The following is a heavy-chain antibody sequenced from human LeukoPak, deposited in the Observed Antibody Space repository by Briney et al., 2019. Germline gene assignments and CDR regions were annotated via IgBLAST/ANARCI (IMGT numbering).Heavy chain of an antibody. V-gene: IGHV4-61*02. J-gene: IGHJ4*02. CDR1: GGSISSSSYY. Sequence: SETLSLTCTVSGGSISSSSYYWGWIRQPAGKGLEWIGRIYTSGSTNSNPSLKSRVTMSVDTSKNQFSLKLSSVTAADTAVYYCARDRYYDSGSYYNWGQGTLVTVSS. D-gene: IGHD3-10*01. CDR3: ARDRYYDSGSYYN. CDR2: IYTSGST.